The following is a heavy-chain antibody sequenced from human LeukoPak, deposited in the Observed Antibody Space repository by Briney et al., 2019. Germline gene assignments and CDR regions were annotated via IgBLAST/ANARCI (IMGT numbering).Heavy chain of an antibody. Sequence: QPGGSLRLSCAASGFTFSGSAMHWVRQASGKGLEWVGRIRSKANSYATAYAASVKGRFSISRDDSKNTAYLQMNSLKTEDTAVYYCAKDSTDYGDYVASRDNWFDPWGQGTLVTVSS. CDR3: AKDSTDYGDYVASRDNWFDP. CDR2: IRSKANSYAT. D-gene: IGHD4-17*01. J-gene: IGHJ5*02. V-gene: IGHV3-73*01. CDR1: GFTFSGSA.